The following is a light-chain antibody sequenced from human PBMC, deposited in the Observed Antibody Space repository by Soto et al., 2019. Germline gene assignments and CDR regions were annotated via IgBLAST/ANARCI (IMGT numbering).Light chain of an antibody. CDR1: QSISSW. J-gene: IGKJ2*01. Sequence: DIQMTQSPSTLSASVGDRVTITCRASQSISSWLAWYQQKPGKAPKLLIYQASSLETGVPSRFSGSASGTAFTFTISSLQPDDFAADFCQQYKSYPYTFGQETEVEIK. V-gene: IGKV1-5*03. CDR2: QAS. CDR3: QQYKSYPYT.